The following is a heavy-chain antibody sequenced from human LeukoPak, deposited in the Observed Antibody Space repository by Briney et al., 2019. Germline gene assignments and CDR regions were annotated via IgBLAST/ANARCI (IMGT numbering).Heavy chain of an antibody. V-gene: IGHV3-74*01. CDR2: ISSDGSST. CDR3: ARDGDSTVDFDY. CDR1: GFTFSTSW. D-gene: IGHD4-23*01. J-gene: IGHJ4*02. Sequence: GGSLRLSCAASGFTFSTSWMHWVRQAPGKGLVWVSRISSDGSSTAYADSVKGRFTISRDNVKNTLYLQMSSLRVEDTAVYYCARDGDSTVDFDYWGQGILVTVSS.